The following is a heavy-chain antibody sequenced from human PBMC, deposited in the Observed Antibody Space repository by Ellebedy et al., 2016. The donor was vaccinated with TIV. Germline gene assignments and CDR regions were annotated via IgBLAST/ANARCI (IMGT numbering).Heavy chain of an antibody. J-gene: IGHJ4*02. D-gene: IGHD3-10*01. V-gene: IGHV3-9*01. CDR3: AKVPGGLLWFGELSNEYYFDC. CDR1: GFTFDDFA. CDR2: ISWNSDKI. Sequence: SLKISCAASGFTFDDFAMHWVRQAPGKGLEWVSGISWNSDKIGYADSVKGRFTISRDNAKNSLYLQMNSLRAEDTALYYCAKVPGGLLWFGELSNEYYFDCWGQGTLVTVSS.